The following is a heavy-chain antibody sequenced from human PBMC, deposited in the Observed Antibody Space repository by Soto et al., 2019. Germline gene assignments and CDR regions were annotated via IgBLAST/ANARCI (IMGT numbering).Heavy chain of an antibody. J-gene: IGHJ4*02. CDR1: GGTFTDYS. D-gene: IGHD3-22*01. CDR2: SIPIVGTA. Sequence: QVQLVQSRAEVKTPGSSVKVSCKPSGGTFTDYSFDWVRQAPGQGLEWMGRSIPIVGTASYAQKFQSRVTITADKSTRTVYMELRSLRSEDTAVYYCARKDSSSLDSWGQGTLVTVSA. CDR3: ARKDSSSLDS. V-gene: IGHV1-69*08.